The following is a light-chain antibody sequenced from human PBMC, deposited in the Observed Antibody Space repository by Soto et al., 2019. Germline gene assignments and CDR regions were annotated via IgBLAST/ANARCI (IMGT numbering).Light chain of an antibody. CDR3: ATWDDGLYGPV. CDR1: RSNIGSNP. J-gene: IGLJ3*02. Sequence: QPVLTQSPSASGTPGQRVTISCSGSRSNIGSNPVQWYLQVPGTAPKLLIYRDNERPSGVPDRFSGSKSGTSASLAISGLQSEDEADYHCATWDDGLYGPVFGGGTKVTVL. V-gene: IGLV1-44*01. CDR2: RDN.